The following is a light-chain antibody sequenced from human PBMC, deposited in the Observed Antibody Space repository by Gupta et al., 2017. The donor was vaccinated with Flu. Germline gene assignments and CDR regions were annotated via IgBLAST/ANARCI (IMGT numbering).Light chain of an antibody. Sequence: PSPQSSSGGERVITTCRASQSRNALVKYYQQQAGKTPQLLCDAATSLQSVVPSRCGGSGSGTVGNRTIGSLQPEERATYYRQQGNSAPLTFGEGTKVQIK. CDR1: QSRNAL. J-gene: IGKJ4*01. CDR3: QQGNSAPLT. CDR2: AAT. V-gene: IGKV1-39*01.